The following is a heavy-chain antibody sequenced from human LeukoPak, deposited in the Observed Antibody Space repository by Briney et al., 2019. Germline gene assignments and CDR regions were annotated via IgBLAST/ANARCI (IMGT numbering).Heavy chain of an antibody. Sequence: SETLSLTCAVYGGSFSGYYWSWIRQPPGKGLEWIGEINHSGSTNYNPSLKSRVTISVDTSKNQFSLKLSSVTAADTAVYYCARAPLIAVAGTTHFDYWGQGTLVTVSS. CDR1: GGSFSGYY. V-gene: IGHV4-34*01. CDR3: ARAPLIAVAGTTHFDY. D-gene: IGHD6-19*01. J-gene: IGHJ4*02. CDR2: INHSGST.